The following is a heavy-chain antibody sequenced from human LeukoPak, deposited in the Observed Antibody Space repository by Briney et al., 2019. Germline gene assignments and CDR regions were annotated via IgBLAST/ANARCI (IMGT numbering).Heavy chain of an antibody. CDR3: AKDTRLWTVGAGDY. CDR2: ISGSGGST. V-gene: IGHV3-23*01. J-gene: IGHJ4*02. D-gene: IGHD1-26*01. Sequence: GGSLRLSCAASGFTFRSYAMSWVRQAPGKGLEWVSVISGSGGSTYYADSVKGRFTISRDNSKNTLYLQMNSLRAEDTAVYYCAKDTRLWTVGAGDYWGQGTLVTVSS. CDR1: GFTFRSYA.